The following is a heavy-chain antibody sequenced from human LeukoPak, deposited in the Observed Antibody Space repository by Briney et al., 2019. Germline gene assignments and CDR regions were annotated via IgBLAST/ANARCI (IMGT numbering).Heavy chain of an antibody. Sequence: GESLRLSCEASSGFTFTTNWMACVRQAPGKGLEWVATINHEGTEKNYVDSVRGRFTVSRDNAKDSLSLQMNSLRAEDTAVYYCGRYLYAYGLDVWGLGTTVTVSS. V-gene: IGHV3-7*01. CDR3: GRYLYAYGLDV. J-gene: IGHJ6*02. D-gene: IGHD2/OR15-2a*01. CDR1: GFTFTTNW. CDR2: INHEGTEK.